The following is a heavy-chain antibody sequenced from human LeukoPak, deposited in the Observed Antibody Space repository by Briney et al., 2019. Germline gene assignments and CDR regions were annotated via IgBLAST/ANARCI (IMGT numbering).Heavy chain of an antibody. CDR1: GGSISSYY. CDR3: ARTTEDCSSTSCYQCWFDP. Sequence: SGTLSLTCTVSGGSISSYYWSWIRQPPGKGLEWIGYIYYSGSTNYNPSLKSRVTISVDTSKNQFSLRLNSVTAADTAVYYCARTTEDCSSTSCYQCWFDPWGQGTLVTVSS. J-gene: IGHJ5*02. V-gene: IGHV4-59*01. CDR2: IYYSGST. D-gene: IGHD2-2*01.